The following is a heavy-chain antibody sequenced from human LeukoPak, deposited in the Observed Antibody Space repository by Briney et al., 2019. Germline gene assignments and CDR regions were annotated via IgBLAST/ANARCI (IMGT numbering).Heavy chain of an antibody. V-gene: IGHV3-30*02. J-gene: IGHJ3*02. CDR3: AKDSASSSWLMEGAFDI. Sequence: GGSLRLSCAASGFTFSSYAMSWVRQAPGKGLEWVAFIRYDGSNKYYADSVKGRFTISRDNSKNTLYLQMNSLRAEDTAVYYCAKDSASSSWLMEGAFDIWGQGTMVTVSS. CDR1: GFTFSSYA. CDR2: IRYDGSNK. D-gene: IGHD6-13*01.